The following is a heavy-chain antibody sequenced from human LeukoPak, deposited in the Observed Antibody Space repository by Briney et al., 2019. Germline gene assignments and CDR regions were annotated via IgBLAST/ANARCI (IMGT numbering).Heavy chain of an antibody. D-gene: IGHD4-17*01. CDR1: GFTFSSYS. Sequence: GGSLGLSFAASGFTFSSYSMHWVRQAPGKGLEWVAIISKDGSNKYYADSVKGRFTISRDNSKNTLYLELNSLRAEDTAVYYCARESYGDYFFDYWGQGTLVTVSS. V-gene: IGHV3-30-3*01. CDR2: ISKDGSNK. CDR3: ARESYGDYFFDY. J-gene: IGHJ4*02.